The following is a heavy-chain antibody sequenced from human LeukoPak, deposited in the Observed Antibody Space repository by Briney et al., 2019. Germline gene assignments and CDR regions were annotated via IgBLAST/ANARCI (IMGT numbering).Heavy chain of an antibody. Sequence: PGGSLRLSCAASGFTFDDYAMHWVRQAPGKGLEWVSGISGSTGRTYYADSVKGRFTISRDNSKNTLYLQMNSLRAEDTAVYYCARGPSGYHNTGGQGTLVTVSS. CDR2: ISGSTGRT. D-gene: IGHD5-12*01. CDR3: ARGPSGYHNT. CDR1: GFTFDDYA. J-gene: IGHJ4*02. V-gene: IGHV3-23*01.